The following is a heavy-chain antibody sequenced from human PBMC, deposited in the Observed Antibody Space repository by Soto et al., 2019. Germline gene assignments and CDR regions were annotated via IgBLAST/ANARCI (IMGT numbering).Heavy chain of an antibody. D-gene: IGHD6-13*01. CDR1: GGTFSSYA. Sequence: QVQLVQSGAEVKKPGSSVKVSCKASGGTFSSYAIIWVRQAPVKGLEWMGGIIPICGTAHYAQKFQGRVTIQADESTSTAYSDRSRRRSEATAVYYCARDAAAGIAAAGPMDVWGEVTTVTVS. CDR3: ARDAAAGIAAAGPMDV. CDR2: IIPICGTA. V-gene: IGHV1-69*12. J-gene: IGHJ6*03.